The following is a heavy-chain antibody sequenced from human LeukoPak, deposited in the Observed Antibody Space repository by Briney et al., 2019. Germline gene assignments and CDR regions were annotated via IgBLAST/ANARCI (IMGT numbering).Heavy chain of an antibody. CDR3: ARLAVAQTGFFDY. J-gene: IGHJ4*02. Sequence: ASVKVSCKASGYTFTGYYMHWVRQAPGQGLEWMGIINPSNGYTTYAQKFQGRVTMTRDTSTSTVYMELSSLRSEDTAVYYCARLAVAQTGFFDYWGQGTLVTVSS. CDR2: INPSNGYT. CDR1: GYTFTGYY. D-gene: IGHD6-19*01. V-gene: IGHV1-46*01.